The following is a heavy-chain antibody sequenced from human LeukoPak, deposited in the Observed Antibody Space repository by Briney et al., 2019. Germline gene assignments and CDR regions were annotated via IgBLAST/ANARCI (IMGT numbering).Heavy chain of an antibody. J-gene: IGHJ4*02. CDR2: IYHSGST. CDR3: ASQGYSYGFDY. V-gene: IGHV4-4*02. D-gene: IGHD5-18*01. Sequence: KPSGTLYLICAVSGGSISSSNWWSWVRQPPGKGLEWIGEIYHSGSTNYNPSLKSRVTISVDKSKNQFSLKLSSVTAADTAVYYCASQGYSYGFDYWGQGGLVSVSS. CDR1: GGSISSSNW.